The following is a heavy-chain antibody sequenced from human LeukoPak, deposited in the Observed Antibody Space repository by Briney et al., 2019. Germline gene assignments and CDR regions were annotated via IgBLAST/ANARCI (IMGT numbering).Heavy chain of an antibody. CDR3: ATKGGGYCSSSSCYIYDY. V-gene: IGHV4-59*01. D-gene: IGHD2-2*02. Sequence: KPSETLSLTCTVSGGSISSYYWSWIRQPPGKGLEWIGCIYYSGSTNYNPSLKSRVTISVDTSKNQFSLKLSSVTAADTAVYYCATKGGGYCSSSSCYIYDYWGQGTLVTVSS. J-gene: IGHJ4*02. CDR2: IYYSGST. CDR1: GGSISSYY.